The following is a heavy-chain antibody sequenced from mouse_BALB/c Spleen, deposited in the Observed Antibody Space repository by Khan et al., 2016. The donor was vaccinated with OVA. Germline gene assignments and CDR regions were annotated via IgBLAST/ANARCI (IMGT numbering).Heavy chain of an antibody. V-gene: IGHV1-7*01. Sequence: QVQLKQSGAELAKPGASVKMSCKTSGYTFTTYWMHWVKQRPGQGLEWIGYINPTSGHTDYNEKFKDKATLSADKSSSTAYMQLSSLTSEDSAVYYCTRDRSDYWGQGTTLTVSS. J-gene: IGHJ2*01. CDR3: TRDRSDY. CDR1: GYTFTTYW. CDR2: INPTSGHT.